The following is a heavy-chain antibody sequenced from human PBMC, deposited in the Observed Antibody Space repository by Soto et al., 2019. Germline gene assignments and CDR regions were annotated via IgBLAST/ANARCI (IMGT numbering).Heavy chain of an antibody. CDR2: IGDTTSSI. CDR3: ARGDCTGGICYGMDV. J-gene: IGHJ6*02. D-gene: IGHD2-8*02. V-gene: IGHV3-48*02. Sequence: GSLRLSCAASGFAFSGHTMNWVRQAPGKGLEWVSYIGDTTSSIYYADSVKGRFIISRDNARNSLFLQMNSLRDDDTAVYYCARGDCTGGICYGMDVWGQGTTVTVSS. CDR1: GFAFSGHT.